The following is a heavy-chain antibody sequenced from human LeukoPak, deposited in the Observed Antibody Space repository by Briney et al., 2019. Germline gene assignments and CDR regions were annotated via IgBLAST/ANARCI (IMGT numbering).Heavy chain of an antibody. D-gene: IGHD6-6*01. J-gene: IGHJ2*01. CDR2: IYYSGST. CDR3: ARDLAARLSGSSRDWYFDL. V-gene: IGHV4-61*08. Sequence: PSETLSLTCTVSGGSISSGDYYWSWIRQPPGKGLEWIGYIYYSGSTNYNPSLKSRVTISVDTSKNQFSLKLSSVTAADTAVYYCARDLAARLSGSSRDWYFDLWGRGTLVTVSS. CDR1: GGSISSGDYY.